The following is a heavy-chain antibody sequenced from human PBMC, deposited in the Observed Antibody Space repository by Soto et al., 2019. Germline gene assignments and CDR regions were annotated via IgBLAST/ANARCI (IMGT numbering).Heavy chain of an antibody. CDR1: GASISVHSYY. CDR2: SYYSGTT. V-gene: IGHV4-39*01. J-gene: IGHJ5*02. CDR3: TRRYNWNDNYFDP. Sequence: SETLSLTCTVSGASISVHSYYWTWIRQPPGKGLEWIGSSYYSGTTYFNPSLKSRATISVDTSKNQFSLRLTSVTAADTAIYYCTRRYNWNDNYFDPCGPGALVTVSS. D-gene: IGHD1-20*01.